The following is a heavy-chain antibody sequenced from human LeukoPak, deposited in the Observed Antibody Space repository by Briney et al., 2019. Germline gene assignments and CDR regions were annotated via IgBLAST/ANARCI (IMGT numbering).Heavy chain of an antibody. CDR3: ARGVVVPAATSGSWFDP. Sequence: ASVKVSCKASGYTFTSYDINWVRQATGQGLEWMGWMNPNSGNTGYAQKFQGRVTITRNTSISTAYMELSSLRSEDTAVYYCARGVVVPAATSGSWFDPSCQGTLVTVSS. CDR2: MNPNSGNT. V-gene: IGHV1-8*03. D-gene: IGHD2-2*01. J-gene: IGHJ5*02. CDR1: GYTFTSYD.